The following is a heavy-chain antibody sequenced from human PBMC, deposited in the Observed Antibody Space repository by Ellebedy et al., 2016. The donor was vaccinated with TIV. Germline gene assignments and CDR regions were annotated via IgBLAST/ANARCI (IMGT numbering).Heavy chain of an antibody. CDR3: ARRGSYGDYAVQINSWFDP. CDR1: GFSFRSYW. J-gene: IGHJ5*02. CDR2: IYQDGSNQ. D-gene: IGHD4-17*01. V-gene: IGHV3-7*01. Sequence: GESLKISCVASGFSFRSYWMSWVRQAPGKGLAWVANIYQDGSNQYYVDSVKGRFTISRDNANKSLFLQMNSLRGEDTAVYYCARRGSYGDYAVQINSWFDPWGQGTLVTVSS.